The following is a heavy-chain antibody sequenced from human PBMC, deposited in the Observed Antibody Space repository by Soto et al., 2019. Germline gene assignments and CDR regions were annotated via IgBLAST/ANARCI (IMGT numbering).Heavy chain of an antibody. CDR3: ARAFMLRSSSWWGCFDY. J-gene: IGHJ4*02. Sequence: QVQLVQSGAEVKKPGSSVKVSCKASGGTFSSYAIIWVRQAPGQGLEWMGGIIPIFGTANYAQKFQGRVTITADESTSTAYMELSSLRSEDTAVYYCARAFMLRSSSWWGCFDYWGQGTLVTVSS. CDR1: GGTFSSYA. D-gene: IGHD6-13*01. V-gene: IGHV1-69*01. CDR2: IIPIFGTA.